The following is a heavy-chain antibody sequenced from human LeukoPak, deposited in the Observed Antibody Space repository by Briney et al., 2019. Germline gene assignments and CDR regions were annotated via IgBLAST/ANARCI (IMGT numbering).Heavy chain of an antibody. CDR2: IKQDGSEK. CDR3: ARGVVGVAGLVNY. CDR1: GFTFNSYW. V-gene: IGHV3-7*03. Sequence: GGSLRLSCAASGFTFNSYWMSWVRQAPGQGLEWVANIKQDGSEKYYVDSVKGRFTISRDNAKNSLYLQMNSLRAEDTAVYYCARGVVGVAGLVNYWGQGTLVTVSS. J-gene: IGHJ4*02. D-gene: IGHD6-19*01.